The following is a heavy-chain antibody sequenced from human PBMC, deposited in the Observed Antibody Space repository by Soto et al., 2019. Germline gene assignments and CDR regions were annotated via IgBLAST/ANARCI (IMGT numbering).Heavy chain of an antibody. J-gene: IGHJ4*02. CDR3: ARDRQLERRRYLDY. CDR1: GFNVSNNY. D-gene: IGHD1-1*01. Sequence: GGSLSLSCAASGFNVSNNYMTLVRQAPGKGLEWVSVIHSGVTTYYADSVKGRFTISRDNSKNTLYLQMNSLRAEDTAVYYCARDRQLERRRYLDYWGQGTLVTV. V-gene: IGHV3-53*01. CDR2: IHSGVTT.